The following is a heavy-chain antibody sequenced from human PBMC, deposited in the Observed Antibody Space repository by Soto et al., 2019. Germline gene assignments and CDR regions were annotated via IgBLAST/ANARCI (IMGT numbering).Heavy chain of an antibody. V-gene: IGHV3-21*01. J-gene: IGHJ4*02. CDR2: MSSSSSNI. CDR3: ATTCESACCYGSDY. D-gene: IGHD2-2*01. Sequence: EVQLVESGGGLVKPGGSLRLSCVASGFTFSSYSVNWVRQAPGKGPEWVSYMSSSSSNIYYADSVRGRFTISRDNAKNSLYLQMNSLSAEDTAVYYCATTCESACCYGSDYWGQGTLVTVFS. CDR1: GFTFSSYS.